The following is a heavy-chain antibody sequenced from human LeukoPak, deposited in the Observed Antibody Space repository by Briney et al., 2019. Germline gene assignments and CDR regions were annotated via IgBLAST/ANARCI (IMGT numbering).Heavy chain of an antibody. J-gene: IGHJ4*02. D-gene: IGHD1-1*01. CDR3: ATLYDWNDVFDY. V-gene: IGHV1-24*01. Sequence: ASVKVSCKVSGYTLTELSMHWVRQAPGKGLEWMGGFDPEDGETIYAQKFQGRVTMTEDTSTDTAYMELSSLRSEDTAAYYCATLYDWNDVFDYWGQGTLVTVSS. CDR2: FDPEDGET. CDR1: GYTLTELS.